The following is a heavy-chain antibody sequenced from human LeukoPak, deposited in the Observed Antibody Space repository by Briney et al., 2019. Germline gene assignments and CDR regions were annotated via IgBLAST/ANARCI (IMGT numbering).Heavy chain of an antibody. CDR1: GYTFTYYY. CDR2: INPNSGGT. CDR3: ARGFVRTTVYMDV. V-gene: IGHV1-2*02. Sequence: ASVKVSCKASGYTFTYYYMHWVRQAPGQGLEWMGWINPNSGGTNYAQKFQGRVTMTRDTSISTAYMELSRLRSEDTAVYYCARGFVRTTVYMDVWGKGTTVTISS. D-gene: IGHD3-10*02. J-gene: IGHJ6*03.